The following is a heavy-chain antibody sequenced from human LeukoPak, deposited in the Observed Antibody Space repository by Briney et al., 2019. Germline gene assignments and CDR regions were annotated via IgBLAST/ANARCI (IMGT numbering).Heavy chain of an antibody. J-gene: IGHJ4*02. Sequence: PSETLSLTCAVYGGSFSGYYWSWIRQPPGKGLEWIGEINHSGSTNYNPSLKSRVTISVDTSKNQFSLKLSSVTAADTAVYYCARGRPEGYSGSYYFWGQGTLVTVSS. D-gene: IGHD1-26*01. CDR3: ARGRPEGYSGSYYF. CDR1: GGSFSGYY. CDR2: INHSGST. V-gene: IGHV4-34*01.